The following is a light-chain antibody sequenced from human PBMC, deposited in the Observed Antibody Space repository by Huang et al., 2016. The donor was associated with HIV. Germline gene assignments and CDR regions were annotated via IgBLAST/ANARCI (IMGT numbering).Light chain of an antibody. CDR1: QVTSGW. J-gene: IGKJ2*01. Sequence: DIQMAQSPSSVSASVGDTVTFTCRASQVTSGWLAWYQQKPGKAPKLLIFGTSILQSGVPARFSVSGSETDFTLTISSLQPEDFATYYCHQANDFPYTFGQGTKLEIK. V-gene: IGKV1D-12*01. CDR2: GTS. CDR3: HQANDFPYT.